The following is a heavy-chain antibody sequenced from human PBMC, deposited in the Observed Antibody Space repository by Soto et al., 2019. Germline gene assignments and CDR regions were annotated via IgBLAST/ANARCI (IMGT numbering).Heavy chain of an antibody. CDR1: GFTFSDYY. J-gene: IGHJ4*02. Sequence: PGGSLRLSCAASGFTFSDYYIGWIRQAPRKGLEWASYISSSGGAIYYADSVKGRFTISRDNAKNSLYLQMNSLRAEDTAVYYCARDRYGDKAFDYWGQGTLVTVSS. D-gene: IGHD4-17*01. CDR3: ARDRYGDKAFDY. CDR2: ISSSGGAI. V-gene: IGHV3-11*01.